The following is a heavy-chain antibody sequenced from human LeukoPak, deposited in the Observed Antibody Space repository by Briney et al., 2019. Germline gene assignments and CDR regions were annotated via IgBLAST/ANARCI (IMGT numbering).Heavy chain of an antibody. CDR2: IIPILGIA. CDR3: ARGGLTMVRGVIITGPSGMDV. Sequence: SVNVSFKASGGTFINYAISWVRQAPGQGREWMGRIIPILGIANYAQKFQGRVTITADKSTSTAYMELSSLRSEDTAVYYCARGGLTMVRGVIITGPSGMDVWGQGTTVTVSS. CDR1: GGTFINYA. J-gene: IGHJ6*02. V-gene: IGHV1-69*04. D-gene: IGHD3-10*01.